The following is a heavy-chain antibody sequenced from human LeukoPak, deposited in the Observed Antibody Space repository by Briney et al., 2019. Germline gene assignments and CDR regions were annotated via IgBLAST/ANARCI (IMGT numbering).Heavy chain of an antibody. CDR1: GGSISSGSYY. Sequence: PSETLSLTCAVSGGSISSGSYYWSWIRQPAGKGLEWIGRIYTSGSTNYNPSLKSRVIISVDTSKNQFSLKLSSVTAADTAVYYCARDIYATVTRGSYYYYMDVWGKGTTVTISS. V-gene: IGHV4-61*02. CDR2: IYTSGST. CDR3: ARDIYATVTRGSYYYYMDV. D-gene: IGHD4-17*01. J-gene: IGHJ6*03.